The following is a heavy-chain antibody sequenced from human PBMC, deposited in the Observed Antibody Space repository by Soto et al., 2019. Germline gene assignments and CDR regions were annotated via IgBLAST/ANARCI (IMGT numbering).Heavy chain of an antibody. CDR2: IYHSVST. CDR3: ARLTGDGDFNF. D-gene: IGHD3-9*01. V-gene: IGHV4-30-2*01. J-gene: IGHJ4*02. Sequence: SLTMCLTRAVSGGTISSRGYPRSWKRKPPGKGLEYIGYIYHSVSTYYNPSLKSRVTISVDTSKNQFSLKLSSVTAADSAVYYCARLTGDGDFNFWGQGTRVTVSS. CDR1: GGTISSRGYP.